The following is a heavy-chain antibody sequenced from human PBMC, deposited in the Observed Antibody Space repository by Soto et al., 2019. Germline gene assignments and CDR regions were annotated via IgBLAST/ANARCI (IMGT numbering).Heavy chain of an antibody. CDR3: ARRGSGLVDY. CDR2: ISIYNGHT. CDR1: GYTFTSYG. J-gene: IGHJ4*02. D-gene: IGHD6-19*01. V-gene: IGHV1-18*04. Sequence: QVQLEQSGAEVKKPGASVKVSCKASGYTFTSYGITWVRQAPGQGLEWMGWISIYNGHTEYAQKLQGRVTMTTDTSTSTAYMELWSLRFDDTAMYFCARRGSGLVDYWGQGTPVTVSS.